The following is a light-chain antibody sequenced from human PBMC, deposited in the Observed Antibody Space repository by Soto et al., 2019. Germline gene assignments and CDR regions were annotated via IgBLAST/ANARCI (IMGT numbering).Light chain of an antibody. CDR3: SSYTISNTLL. CDR1: SSDVGGYNY. J-gene: IGLJ2*01. CDR2: EVS. V-gene: IGLV2-14*01. Sequence: QSALTQPASVSGSPGQSITISCTGTSSDVGGYNYVSWYQQYPGKAPKLMIYEVSNRPSGVSNRFSGSKSGNTASLTISGLQAEDEADYYCSSYTISNTLLFGGGTKLTVL.